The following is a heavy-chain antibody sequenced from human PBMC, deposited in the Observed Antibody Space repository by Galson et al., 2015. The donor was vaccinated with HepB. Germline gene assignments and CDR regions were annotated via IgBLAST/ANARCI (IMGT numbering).Heavy chain of an antibody. D-gene: IGHD2-2*01. CDR2: ISYSGST. V-gene: IGHV4-59*12. Sequence: SETLSLTCTVSGGSISTYYYNWIRQPPGKGLEWLGYISYSGSTKYNPSLKSRVTISLDTSQTQFSLRLNSATAADTALYYCTRAIVPAAIDYWGQGTLVTVSS. CDR3: TRAIVPAAIDY. CDR1: GGSISTYY. J-gene: IGHJ4*02.